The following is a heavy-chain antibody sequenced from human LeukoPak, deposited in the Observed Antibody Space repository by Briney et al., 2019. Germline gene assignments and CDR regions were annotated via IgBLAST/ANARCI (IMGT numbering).Heavy chain of an antibody. Sequence: SETLSLTCTVSGGSISSGSYYWSWIRQPAGKGLEWIGRIYTSGSTNYNPSLKSRVTISLDTSKNQFSLKLSSVTAADTAVYYCATSGWYLLPGVYWGQGTLVTVSS. CDR2: IYTSGST. J-gene: IGHJ4*02. D-gene: IGHD6-19*01. V-gene: IGHV4-61*02. CDR3: ATSGWYLLPGVY. CDR1: GGSISSGSYY.